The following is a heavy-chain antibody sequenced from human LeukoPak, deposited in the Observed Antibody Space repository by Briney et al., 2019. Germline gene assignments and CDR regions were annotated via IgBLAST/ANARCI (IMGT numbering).Heavy chain of an antibody. J-gene: IGHJ4*02. D-gene: IGHD6-13*01. CDR2: IYYSGST. CDR3: ARARCSSCSFDC. V-gene: IGHV4-59*01. CDR1: GGSIISYY. Sequence: SETLSLTCTVSGGSIISYYWSWIRQPPGKGLEWIGYIYYSGSTNYNPSLKSRVTISVDTSKNQFSLKLSSVTAADTAVYYCARARCSSCSFDCWGQGTLVTVSS.